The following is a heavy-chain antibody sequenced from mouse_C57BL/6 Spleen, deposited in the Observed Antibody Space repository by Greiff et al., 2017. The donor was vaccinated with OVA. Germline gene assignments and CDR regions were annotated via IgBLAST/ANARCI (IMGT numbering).Heavy chain of an antibody. CDR2: IDPNSGGT. J-gene: IGHJ3*01. D-gene: IGHD1-1*01. CDR3: DRTEESHYYPFAY. V-gene: IGHV1-72*01. CDR1: GYTFTSYW. Sequence: QVQLKQPGAELVKPGASVKLSCKASGYTFTSYWMHWVKQRPGRGLEWIGRIDPNSGGTKYNEKFKSKATLTVDKPSSTAYMQLSSLTSEDYAADYYDRTEESHYYPFAYWGQGTLVTVSA.